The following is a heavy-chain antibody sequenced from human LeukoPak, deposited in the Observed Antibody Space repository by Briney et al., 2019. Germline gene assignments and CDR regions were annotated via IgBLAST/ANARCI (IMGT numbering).Heavy chain of an antibody. CDR1: RDSLSGYN. Sequence: SETLSLTPTQSRDSLSGYNWRSVPDTPQKRLERSAHIYKSGSTNYKPTLKSQVTISLDTFKNQFSIKLSSVTAADTAVYYCARMKYSSSWYRSFDIWGQGTMVTVSS. D-gene: IGHD6-13*01. CDR2: IYKSGST. CDR3: ARMKYSSSWYRSFDI. J-gene: IGHJ3*02. V-gene: IGHV4-59*01.